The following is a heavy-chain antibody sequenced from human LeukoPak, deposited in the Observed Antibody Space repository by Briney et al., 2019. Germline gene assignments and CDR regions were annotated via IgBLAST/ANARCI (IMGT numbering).Heavy chain of an antibody. D-gene: IGHD3-10*01. Sequence: GGSLRLSCAASGFTFSNSWMCWVRQAPGEGLEWLANINQDASRKNYVDSVKGRCTISRDNAKNSLYLQMNSLRLEDTAVYYCARDRGYNSFDYWGQGTLVTVPS. J-gene: IGHJ4*02. CDR2: INQDASRK. CDR3: ARDRGYNSFDY. V-gene: IGHV3-7*05. CDR1: GFTFSNSW.